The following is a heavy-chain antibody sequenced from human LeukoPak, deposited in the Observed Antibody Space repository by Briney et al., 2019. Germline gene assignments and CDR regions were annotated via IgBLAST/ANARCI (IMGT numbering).Heavy chain of an antibody. D-gene: IGHD3/OR15-3a*01. CDR1: GVSISSSNSY. J-gene: IGHJ4*02. Sequence: PSETLSLTCTVSGVSISSSNSYWGWIRQPPGKGLEWIGSIYYSGNTYYDASLKSQVSISIDTSKNQFSLKLTSVTAADTAVYYCARQTGSGLFILPGGQGTLVTVSS. CDR2: IYYSGNT. V-gene: IGHV4-39*01. CDR3: ARQTGSGLFILP.